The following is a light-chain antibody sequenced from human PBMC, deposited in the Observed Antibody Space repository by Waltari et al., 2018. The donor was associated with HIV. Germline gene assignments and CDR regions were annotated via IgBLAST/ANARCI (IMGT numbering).Light chain of an antibody. CDR2: DAS. Sequence: IQMTQSPSSLSASVGDRVTITCQASQGISNYLNWYQQKPGKAPKLLIYDASNLETGVPSRFSGSGSGTDFTFTISSLQPEDIATYYCQQYDNLPLLYTFGQGTKLEIK. J-gene: IGKJ2*01. CDR1: QGISNY. V-gene: IGKV1-33*01. CDR3: QQYDNLPLLYT.